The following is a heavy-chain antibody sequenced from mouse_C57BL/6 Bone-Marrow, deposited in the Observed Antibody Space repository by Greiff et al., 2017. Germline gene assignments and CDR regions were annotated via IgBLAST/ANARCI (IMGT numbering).Heavy chain of an antibody. Sequence: VQLQESGAELVRPGASVTLSCKASGYTFTDYEMHWVKQTPVHGLEWIGAIDPETGGTAYNQKFKGKAILTADKSSSTAYMGLRSLTSEDSAVYYCTRGIYYGSSPDYWGQGTTLTVSS. V-gene: IGHV1-15*01. J-gene: IGHJ2*01. CDR3: TRGIYYGSSPDY. CDR2: IDPETGGT. CDR1: GYTFTDYE. D-gene: IGHD1-1*01.